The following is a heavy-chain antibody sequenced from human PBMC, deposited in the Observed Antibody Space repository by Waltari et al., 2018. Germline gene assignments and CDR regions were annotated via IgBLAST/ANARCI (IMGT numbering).Heavy chain of an antibody. J-gene: IGHJ6*02. CDR1: GGSISSSSYY. CDR3: ARQVGNQDYYYYGMDV. V-gene: IGHV4-39*01. Sequence: QLQLQESGPGLVKPSETLSLTCTVSGGSISSSSYYWGWIRQPPGKGLEWIGSIYYSGSTYYNPSLKSRVTISVDTSKNQFSLKLSSVTAADTAVYYCARQVGNQDYYYYGMDVWGQGTTVTVSS. CDR2: IYYSGST. D-gene: IGHD2-2*01.